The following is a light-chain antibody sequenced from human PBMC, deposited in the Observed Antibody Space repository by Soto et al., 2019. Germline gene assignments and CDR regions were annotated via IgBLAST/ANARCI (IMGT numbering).Light chain of an antibody. V-gene: IGKV1-5*01. CDR1: QSIKTW. Sequence: DIQMTQSPSALSSSVGDIFTITCRASQSIKTWLAWYQRKPGRAPNLLIYDASSLQSGVLSRFSGRGSGTDFTLTISSLQPEDFATYYCLQDYDYPRTFGQGTKVDI. J-gene: IGKJ1*01. CDR3: LQDYDYPRT. CDR2: DAS.